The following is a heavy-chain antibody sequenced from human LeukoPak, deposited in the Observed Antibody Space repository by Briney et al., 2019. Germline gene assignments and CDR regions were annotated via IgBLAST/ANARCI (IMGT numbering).Heavy chain of an antibody. V-gene: IGHV4-59*01. J-gene: IGHJ4*02. Sequence: SETLSLTCTVSGGSISSYYWSWIRQPPGKGLEWIGYIYYSGSTNYNPSLKSRVTISVDTSKNQFSLKLSSVTAADTAVYYCASFSGSYLEFGYWGQGTLVTVSS. CDR1: GGSISSYY. D-gene: IGHD1-26*01. CDR3: ASFSGSYLEFGY. CDR2: IYYSGST.